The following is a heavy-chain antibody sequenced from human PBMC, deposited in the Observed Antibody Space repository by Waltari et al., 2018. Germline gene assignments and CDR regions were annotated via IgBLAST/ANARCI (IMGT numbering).Heavy chain of an antibody. V-gene: IGHV1-69*04. CDR1: GGTFSSYA. CDR2: IIPILGIA. CDR3: ARDGDYYGSGSRDSFDY. D-gene: IGHD3-10*01. Sequence: QVQLVQSGAEVKKPGSSVKVSCKASGGTFSSYAIRWVRQAPGQGLEWMGGIIPILGIANYAQKFQGRVTITADESTSTAYMELSSLRSEDTAVYYCARDGDYYGSGSRDSFDYWGQGTLVTVSS. J-gene: IGHJ4*02.